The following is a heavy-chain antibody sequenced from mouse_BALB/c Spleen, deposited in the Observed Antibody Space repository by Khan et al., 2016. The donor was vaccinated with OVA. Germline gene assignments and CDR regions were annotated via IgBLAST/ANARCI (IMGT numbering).Heavy chain of an antibody. D-gene: IGHD1-1*01. J-gene: IGHJ2*01. Sequence: EVELVESGGGLVKPGGSLKLSCAASGFTFSSYALSWVRQTPEKRLEWVATISSGGSYTYYPGSVKGRFTISRDNARNTLYLQMSSLTSEDTAMYYCARTPGYYGSNYFDYWDQGSTLTVSS. CDR3: ARTPGYYGSNYFDY. V-gene: IGHV5-9-3*01. CDR2: ISSGGSYT. CDR1: GFTFSSYA.